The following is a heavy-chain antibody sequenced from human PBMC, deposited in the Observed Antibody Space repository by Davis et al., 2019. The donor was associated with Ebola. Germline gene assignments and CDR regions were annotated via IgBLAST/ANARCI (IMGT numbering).Heavy chain of an antibody. CDR2: IIPILGIA. D-gene: IGHD2-2*01. V-gene: IGHV1-69*04. Sequence: SVKVSCKASGYTFTSYYMHWVRQAPGQGLEWMGRIIPILGIANYAQKFQGRVTITADKSTSTAYMELRSLRSDDTAVYYCARDFRYCSSTSCYSGWFDPWGQGTLVTVSS. J-gene: IGHJ5*02. CDR1: GYTFTSYY. CDR3: ARDFRYCSSTSCYSGWFDP.